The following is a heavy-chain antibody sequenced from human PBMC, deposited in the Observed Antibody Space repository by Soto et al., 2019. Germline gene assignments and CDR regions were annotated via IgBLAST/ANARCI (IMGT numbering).Heavy chain of an antibody. J-gene: IGHJ4*02. CDR1: GGSFSGYY. CDR2: INHSGST. Sequence: SETLSLTCAVYGGSFSGYYWSWIRQPPGKGLEWIGEINHSGSTNYNPSLKSRVTTSVDTSKNQFSLKLSSVTAADTAVYYCASGGGVHDYWGQGTLVTVSS. D-gene: IGHD3-16*01. CDR3: ASGGGVHDY. V-gene: IGHV4-34*01.